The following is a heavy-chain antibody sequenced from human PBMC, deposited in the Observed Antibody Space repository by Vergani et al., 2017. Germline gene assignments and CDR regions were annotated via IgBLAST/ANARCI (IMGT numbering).Heavy chain of an antibody. CDR1: GGTFSSYA. D-gene: IGHD4-17*01. Sequence: QVQLVQSGAEVKKPGSSVKVSCKASGGTFSSYAISWVRQAPGQGLEWMGRIIPIFGTANYAQKFQGRVTITADESTSTAYMELSSLRSEDTAVYYCARARGDDYGDYNYGMDVWGQGTTVTVSS. V-gene: IGHV1-69*18. J-gene: IGHJ6*02. CDR3: ARARGDDYGDYNYGMDV. CDR2: IIPIFGTA.